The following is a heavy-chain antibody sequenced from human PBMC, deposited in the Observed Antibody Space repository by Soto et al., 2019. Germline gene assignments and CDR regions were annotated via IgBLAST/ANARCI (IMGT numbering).Heavy chain of an antibody. D-gene: IGHD3-22*01. CDR1: GGSFSGYY. Sequence: QVQLQQWGAGLLKPSETLSLTCAVYGGSFSGYYWSWIRQPPGKGLEWIGEINHSGSTNYNPSLKSRVTISVDTSKNQFSLKLSSVTAADTAVYYCARTHYDSSGYRRRAFDIWGQGTMVTVSS. V-gene: IGHV4-34*01. CDR3: ARTHYDSSGYRRRAFDI. J-gene: IGHJ3*02. CDR2: INHSGST.